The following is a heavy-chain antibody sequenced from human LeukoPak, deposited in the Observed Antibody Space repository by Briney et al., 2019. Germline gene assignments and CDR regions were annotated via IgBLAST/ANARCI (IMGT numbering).Heavy chain of an antibody. D-gene: IGHD6-13*01. CDR2: ISWNSGSI. CDR3: AKDIELSSRGGGFDY. Sequence: PGGSLRLSCAASGFTFDDYAMYWVRQAPGKGLEWVSGISWNSGSIGYADSVKGRFTISRDNAKNSLYLQMNSLRAEDTALYYCAKDIELSSRGGGFDYWGQGTLVTVSS. CDR1: GFTFDDYA. J-gene: IGHJ4*02. V-gene: IGHV3-9*01.